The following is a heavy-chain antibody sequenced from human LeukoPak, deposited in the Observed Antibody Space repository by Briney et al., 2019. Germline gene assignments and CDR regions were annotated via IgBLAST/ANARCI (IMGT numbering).Heavy chain of an antibody. D-gene: IGHD5-24*01. CDR3: ARAGGGDGYNYVY. CDR1: GYTFTSYA. J-gene: IGHJ4*02. CDR2: INAGNGNT. Sequence: GASVKVSCKASGYTFTSYAMHWVRQAPGQRLEWMGWINAGNGNTKYSQKFQGRVTMTRDTSTSTVHMELSSLRSEDTAVYYCARAGGGDGYNYVYWGQGTLVTVSS. V-gene: IGHV1-3*01.